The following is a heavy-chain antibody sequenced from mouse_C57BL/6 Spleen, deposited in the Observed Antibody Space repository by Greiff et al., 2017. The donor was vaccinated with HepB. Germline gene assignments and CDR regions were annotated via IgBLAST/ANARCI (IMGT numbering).Heavy chain of an antibody. CDR3: ARVTTVVAGDFDY. V-gene: IGHV1-74*01. D-gene: IGHD1-1*01. CDR2: IHPSDSDT. CDR1: GYTFTSYW. J-gene: IGHJ2*01. Sequence: QVQLQQPGAELVKPGASVKVSCKASGYTFTSYWMHWVKQRPGQGLEWIGRIHPSDSDTNYNQKFKGKATLTVDKSSSTSYMQLSSLTSEDSAVYYCARVTTVVAGDFDYWGQGTTLTVSS.